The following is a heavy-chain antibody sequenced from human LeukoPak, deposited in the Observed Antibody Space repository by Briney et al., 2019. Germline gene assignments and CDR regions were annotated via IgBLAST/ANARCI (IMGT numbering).Heavy chain of an antibody. CDR1: GFTFSSYG. CDR3: ARAPERYSSSWYYFDY. D-gene: IGHD6-13*01. V-gene: IGHV3-33*01. CDR2: IWYDGSNK. Sequence: GGSLRLSCAASGFTFSSYGMHWVRQAPAKGLEGVAAIWYDGSNKYYADSVKGRFTISRDNSKSTLYLQMNSLRAEDTAVYYCARAPERYSSSWYYFDYWGQGTLVTVSS. J-gene: IGHJ4*02.